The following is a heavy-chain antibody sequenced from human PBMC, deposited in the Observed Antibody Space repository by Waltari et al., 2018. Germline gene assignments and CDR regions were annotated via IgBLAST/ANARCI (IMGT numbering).Heavy chain of an antibody. CDR3: AKGGDCNGGSCNFDY. CDR2: IIPIFGTA. J-gene: IGHJ4*02. Sequence: QVQLVQSGAEVKKPGSSVKVSCKASGGTFRSFAISWVRQAPGQGLEWMGGIIPIFGTANYAQKVQGRVTITTDESTSTAYMELSRLTSDDTAVYYCAKGGDCNGGSCNFDYWGQGTVVTVSS. CDR1: GGTFRSFA. V-gene: IGHV1-69*05. D-gene: IGHD2-15*01.